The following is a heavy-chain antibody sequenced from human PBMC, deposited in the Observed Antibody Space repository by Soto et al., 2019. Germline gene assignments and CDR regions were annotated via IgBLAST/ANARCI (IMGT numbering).Heavy chain of an antibody. J-gene: IGHJ4*02. CDR2: ISSSSSYI. CDR3: AREGPEYYYDSSGHFAY. D-gene: IGHD3-22*01. Sequence: GGSLRLSCAASGFTFSSYSMNWVRQAPGKGLEWVSSISSSSSYIYYADSVKGRFTISRDNAKNSLYLQMNSLRAEDTAVYYCAREGPEYYYDSSGHFAYWGQGTLVTVSS. V-gene: IGHV3-21*01. CDR1: GFTFSSYS.